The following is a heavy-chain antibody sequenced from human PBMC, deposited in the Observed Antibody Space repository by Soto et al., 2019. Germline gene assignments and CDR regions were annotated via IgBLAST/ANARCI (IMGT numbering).Heavy chain of an antibody. D-gene: IGHD4-17*01. V-gene: IGHV1-69*13. Sequence: QVRLVQSGAEVKKPGSSVKVSCKDAGGTFKTESINWLRHAPGQGLEWMGNILPAFGTADYSPKFLGRVTMTADQATTTAYMELSSLTSQDTAFYFCARGHEYGGNSDAFDIWGQGTLVTVSS. CDR2: ILPAFGTA. CDR3: ARGHEYGGNSDAFDI. J-gene: IGHJ3*02. CDR1: GGTFKTES.